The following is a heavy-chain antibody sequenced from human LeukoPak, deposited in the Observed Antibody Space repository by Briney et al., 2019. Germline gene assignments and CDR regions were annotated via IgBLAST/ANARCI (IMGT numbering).Heavy chain of an antibody. V-gene: IGHV4-59*01. CDR2: IYHSGST. Sequence: SETLSLTCTVSGASITTYYWTWIRQPPGKGLEWIGYIYHSGSTDYNPSLKSRVTISLDTSRNQFSLRLSSVTAADTAVYFCAREYSTSSEGDYFDYWGQGSLVTVSS. CDR1: GASITTYY. D-gene: IGHD6-6*01. CDR3: AREYSTSSEGDYFDY. J-gene: IGHJ4*02.